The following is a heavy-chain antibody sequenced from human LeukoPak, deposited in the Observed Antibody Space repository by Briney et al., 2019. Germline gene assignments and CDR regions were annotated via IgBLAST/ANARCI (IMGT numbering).Heavy chain of an antibody. J-gene: IGHJ5*02. CDR2: IYTNGST. CDR3: ARDKVEVGAATPNNWFDP. D-gene: IGHD2-15*01. V-gene: IGHV4-61*02. Sequence: SETLSLTCTVSGGSISSGSYYWSWIRQPAGKGLEWIVRIYTNGSTNYNPSLKSRVTISVDTSKNQFSLKLSSVTAADTAVYYCARDKVEVGAATPNNWFDPWGQGTLVTVSS. CDR1: GGSISSGSYY.